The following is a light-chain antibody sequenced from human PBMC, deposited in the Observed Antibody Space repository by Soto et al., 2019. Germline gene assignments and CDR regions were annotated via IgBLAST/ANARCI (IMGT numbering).Light chain of an antibody. CDR1: SSDLASYNR. CDR3: RSYTSTTTLV. Sequence: QSVLTQPPSVSGSPGQSVTISCTGTSSDLASYNRVSWYQRPPGTGPQLVIYEVTNRPSGISSRFSGSKSGNTASLTISSLQAEDEADYYCRSYTSTTTLVFGGGTKLTVL. CDR2: EVT. J-gene: IGLJ2*01. V-gene: IGLV2-18*02.